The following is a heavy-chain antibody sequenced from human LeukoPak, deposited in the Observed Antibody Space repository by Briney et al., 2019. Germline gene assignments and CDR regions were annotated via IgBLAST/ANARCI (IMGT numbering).Heavy chain of an antibody. CDR2: INHSGST. CDR3: ARGSALGYSSGWYGRGLSGDV. CDR1: GGSFSGYY. D-gene: IGHD6-19*01. Sequence: SETLSLTCAVYGGSFSGYYWSWIRQPPRKGLEWIGEINHSGSTNYNPSLKSRVTISVDTSKNQFSLKLSSVTAADTAVYYCARGSALGYSSGWYGRGLSGDVWGQGTTVTVSS. V-gene: IGHV4-34*01. J-gene: IGHJ6*02.